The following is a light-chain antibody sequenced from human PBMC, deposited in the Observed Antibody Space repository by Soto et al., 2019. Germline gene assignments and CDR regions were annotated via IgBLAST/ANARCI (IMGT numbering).Light chain of an antibody. V-gene: IGKV3D-15*01. Sequence: EIVMTQSPATLSVSPGERATLSCRAIQSVSILLAWYQQKPGQAPRLLIYDASNRATGVPTRFSGSGSGTDFTLTISSLEPEDFAVYYCQQYGSSPRSITFGQGTRLEIK. CDR1: QSVSIL. CDR2: DAS. CDR3: QQYGSSPRSIT. J-gene: IGKJ5*01.